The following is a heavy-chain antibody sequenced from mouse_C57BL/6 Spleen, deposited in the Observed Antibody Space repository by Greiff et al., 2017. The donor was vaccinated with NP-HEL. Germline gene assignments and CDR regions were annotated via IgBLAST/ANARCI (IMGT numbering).Heavy chain of an antibody. Sequence: EVKVVESEGGLVQPGSSMKLSCTASGFTFSDYYMAWVRQVPEKGLEWVANINYDGSSTYYLDSLKSRFIISRDNAKNILYLQMSSLKSEDTATYYCARKGYYWYFDVWGTGTTVTVSS. CDR2: INYDGSST. CDR3: ARKGYYWYFDV. D-gene: IGHD2-2*01. V-gene: IGHV5-16*01. J-gene: IGHJ1*03. CDR1: GFTFSDYY.